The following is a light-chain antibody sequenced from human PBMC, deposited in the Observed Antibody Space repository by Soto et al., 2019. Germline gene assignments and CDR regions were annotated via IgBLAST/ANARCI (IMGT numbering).Light chain of an antibody. V-gene: IGKV1-9*01. Sequence: IQLTQSPSSLSASVGDRVTITCRASQVISSYLAWYQQKPGKAPKLLIYGASTLQSGVPARFSGSGSGTDVTLTIGSLQPEDFATYYCQQLDSYPITFGQGTRLEIK. CDR2: GAS. CDR1: QVISSY. CDR3: QQLDSYPIT. J-gene: IGKJ5*01.